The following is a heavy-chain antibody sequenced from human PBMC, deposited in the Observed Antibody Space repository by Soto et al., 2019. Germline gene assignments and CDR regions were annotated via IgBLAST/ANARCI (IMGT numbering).Heavy chain of an antibody. D-gene: IGHD2-8*02. Sequence: SETLSLTCAVYGGSFSGYYWTWIRQPPGTGLEWIGEINHSGSTNYNPSLKSRVTISVDTSKNQFSLKLTSVTAADTAVYYCARDKITGLFDYWGQRTLVTVSA. V-gene: IGHV4-34*01. CDR2: INHSGST. CDR1: GGSFSGYY. J-gene: IGHJ4*02. CDR3: ARDKITGLFDY.